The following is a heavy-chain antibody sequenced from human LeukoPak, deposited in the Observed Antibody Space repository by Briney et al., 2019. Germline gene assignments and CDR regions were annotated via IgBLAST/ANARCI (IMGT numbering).Heavy chain of an antibody. V-gene: IGHV1-46*01. CDR2: INPSGGST. D-gene: IGHD3-16*01. J-gene: IGHJ4*02. CDR3: ARDNDSRDPPHFDY. CDR1: GYTFTSYG. Sequence: ASVKVSCKASGYTFTSYGISWVRQAPGQGLEWMGIINPSGGSTSYAQKFRGRVTLTADKSTRTAYMELSSLRSEDTAVYYCARDNDSRDPPHFDYWGQGTLVTVSS.